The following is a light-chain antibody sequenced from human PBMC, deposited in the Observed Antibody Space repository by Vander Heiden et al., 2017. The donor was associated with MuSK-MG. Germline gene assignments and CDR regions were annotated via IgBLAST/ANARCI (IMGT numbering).Light chain of an antibody. CDR3: QQSDSIPLT. V-gene: IGKV1-39*01. J-gene: IGKJ4*01. CDR2: GAS. CDR1: QSISIS. Sequence: DIQMTQSPSSLSASVGDRVTITCRASQSISISLNWYQQKPGKAPKLLIYGASTLQSGVPSRFSGSGSGTDFTLTISSLQPEDFATYYCQQSDSIPLTFGGGTMVDIK.